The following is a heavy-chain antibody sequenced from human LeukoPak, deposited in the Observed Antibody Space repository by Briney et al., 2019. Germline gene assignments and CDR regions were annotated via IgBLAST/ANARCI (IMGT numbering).Heavy chain of an antibody. D-gene: IGHD7-27*01. CDR1: GYTFTGYY. Sequence: ASVKVSCKASGYTFTGYYMHWVRQAPGQGREWMGWINPNSGGTNYAQKFQGRVTMTRDTSISTAYMELSRLRSDDTALYFCAADPSRIKWGFLKFWGQGALVTVSS. CDR3: AADPSRIKWGFLKF. J-gene: IGHJ4*02. V-gene: IGHV1-2*02. CDR2: INPNSGGT.